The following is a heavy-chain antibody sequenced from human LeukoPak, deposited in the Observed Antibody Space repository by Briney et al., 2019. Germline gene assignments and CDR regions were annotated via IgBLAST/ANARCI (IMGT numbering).Heavy chain of an antibody. J-gene: IGHJ4*02. CDR2: ISYDGSNK. CDR3: ARGSPYYFDY. Sequence: PGRSLRLSCAASGFTFSSYAMHWVRQAPGKGLEWVAVISYDGSNKYYAASVKGRFTISRDNSKNTLYLQMNSLRGEDAAVYYCARGSPYYFDYWGQGTLVTVSS. V-gene: IGHV3-30-3*01. D-gene: IGHD3-10*01. CDR1: GFTFSSYA.